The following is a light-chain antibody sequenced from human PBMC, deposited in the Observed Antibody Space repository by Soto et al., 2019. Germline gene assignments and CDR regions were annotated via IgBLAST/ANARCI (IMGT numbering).Light chain of an antibody. CDR1: HSVTSRY. CDR2: GAY. J-gene: IGKJ2*01. Sequence: EIVLTQSPGTLSLSPGERATHSCRASHSVTSRYLAWYQQKPGQAPRLLIYGAYSRATGIPDRFSGSGSGTDFTLTISRLEPEDFAVYYCQQYGSSPPYTFGQGTKLEIK. V-gene: IGKV3-20*01. CDR3: QQYGSSPPYT.